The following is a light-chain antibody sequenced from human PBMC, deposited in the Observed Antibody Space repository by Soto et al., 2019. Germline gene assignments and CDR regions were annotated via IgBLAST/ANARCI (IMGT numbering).Light chain of an antibody. J-gene: IGKJ1*01. V-gene: IGKV3-15*01. CDR2: GAS. CDR1: QSLSRS. CDR3: QQYKDWPTT. Sequence: EIVLTQSPGTLSLSPGERATLSCRASQSLSRSSLAWYQQKPGRAPRLLIYGASTRATGIPAGFSGSGAGTDFTLTITSLQSEDFGVYFCQQYKDWPTTFGQGTKVDIK.